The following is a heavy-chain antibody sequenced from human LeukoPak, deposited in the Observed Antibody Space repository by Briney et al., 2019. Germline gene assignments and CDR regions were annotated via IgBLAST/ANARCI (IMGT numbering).Heavy chain of an antibody. CDR1: GYTFTSYA. V-gene: IGHV1-3*01. CDR2: INAANGNR. Sequence: GASVKVSCKASGYTFTSYAIHWVRQAPGQRLEWMGWINAANGNRKHSQKFQGRVTITRETSATTAYMELTSLTSEDTAVYYCARVSDDSGWNFDYWGQGTLVTVSS. J-gene: IGHJ4*02. D-gene: IGHD6-19*01. CDR3: ARVSDDSGWNFDY.